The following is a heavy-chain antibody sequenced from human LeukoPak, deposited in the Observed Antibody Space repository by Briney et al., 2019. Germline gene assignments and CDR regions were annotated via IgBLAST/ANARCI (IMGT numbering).Heavy chain of an antibody. Sequence: SETLSLTCNVSGDSISSEYWSWIRQPPGKSLEWVGYIYTGAITNYNPSLKSRVTISVDTSKNQFSLRLTSVTAADTAMYYCARGPPFDYWGQGTLVAVSS. CDR2: IYTGAIT. CDR3: ARGPPFDY. CDR1: GDSISSEY. V-gene: IGHV4-4*09. J-gene: IGHJ4*02.